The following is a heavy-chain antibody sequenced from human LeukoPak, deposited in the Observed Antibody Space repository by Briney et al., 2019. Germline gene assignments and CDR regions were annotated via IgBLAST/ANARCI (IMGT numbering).Heavy chain of an antibody. CDR3: AREVYYYDSGGYASNWYFDL. CDR1: GGSVSSDSHY. CDR2: IYYSGST. J-gene: IGHJ2*01. Sequence: PSETLSLTCTVSGGSVSSDSHYWSWIRQPPGKGLEWIVYIYYSGSTNYNPSLKSRVTISADTSKNQFSLKLTSVTAADTAVYYCAREVYYYDSGGYASNWYFDLWGRGTLVTVSS. D-gene: IGHD3-22*01. V-gene: IGHV4-61*01.